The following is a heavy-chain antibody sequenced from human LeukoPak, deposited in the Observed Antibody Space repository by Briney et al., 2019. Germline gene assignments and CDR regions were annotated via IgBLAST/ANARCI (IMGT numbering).Heavy chain of an antibody. CDR1: GFTVSSNY. CDR2: IYSGGST. J-gene: IGHJ3*02. Sequence: GGSLRLSCAASGFTVSSNYMSWVRQAPGKGLEWVSVIYSGGSTYYADSVKGRFTISKHNSKNTLYLQMNSLRAEDTAVYYCARGSNPDAFDIWGQGTMVTVSS. CDR3: ARGSNPDAFDI. D-gene: IGHD1-14*01. V-gene: IGHV3-53*04.